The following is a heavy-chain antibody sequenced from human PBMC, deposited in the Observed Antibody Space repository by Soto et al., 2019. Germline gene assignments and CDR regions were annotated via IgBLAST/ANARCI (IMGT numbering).Heavy chain of an antibody. CDR3: AREGEEDTAMVGYFDY. V-gene: IGHV1-69*06. Sequence: QVQLVQSGAEVKKPGSSVKVSCKASGGTFSSYAISWVRQAPGQGLEWMGGIIPIFGTANYAQKFQGRVTITADKSTSTAYMELSSLRTEDTAVYYCAREGEEDTAMVGYFDYWGQGTLVTVSS. J-gene: IGHJ4*02. CDR1: GGTFSSYA. CDR2: IIPIFGTA. D-gene: IGHD5-18*01.